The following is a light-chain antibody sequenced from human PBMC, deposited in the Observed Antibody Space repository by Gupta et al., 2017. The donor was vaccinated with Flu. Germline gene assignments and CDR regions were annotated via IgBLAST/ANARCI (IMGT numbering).Light chain of an antibody. V-gene: IGLV2-14*04. Sequence: IAIYTSGTSSDVGGDNYVFWYPQHPDQAPKLLIYYDSNRRSAVSARFSASKSATTASLTITWVQAEDEADYYSHSDTSSSNIGVFGTGTKVTVL. CDR3: HSDTSSSNIGV. J-gene: IGLJ1*01. CDR1: SSDVGGDNY. CDR2: YDS.